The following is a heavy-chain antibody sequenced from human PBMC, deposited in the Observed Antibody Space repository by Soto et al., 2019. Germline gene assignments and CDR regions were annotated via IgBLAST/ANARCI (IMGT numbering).Heavy chain of an antibody. CDR2: IYYSGST. Sequence: SETLSLTCTVSGGSISSSSYYWGWIRQPPGKGLEWIGSIYYSGSTYYNPSLKSRVTISVDTSKNQFSLKLSSVTAADTAVYYCARQTGTVWTYGRDVWGQGTTVT. J-gene: IGHJ6*02. CDR3: ARQTGTVWTYGRDV. CDR1: GGSISSSSYY. D-gene: IGHD1-1*01. V-gene: IGHV4-39*01.